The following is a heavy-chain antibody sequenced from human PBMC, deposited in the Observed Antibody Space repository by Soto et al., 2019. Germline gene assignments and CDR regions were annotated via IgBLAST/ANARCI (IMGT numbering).Heavy chain of an antibody. Sequence: QVQLVQSGAEVKRPGSSVKVSCESSGDTFNSYVISWVRQAPGQGLEWMGGVIPIIGVTHYAQKFQVRLTSAALSSTGTAYMELTKLDSDDTALYYCARESLGAKGADHWGQGTLVTVSS. CDR1: GDTFNSYV. V-gene: IGHV1-69*17. J-gene: IGHJ4*02. CDR2: VIPIIGVT. CDR3: ARESLGAKGADH. D-gene: IGHD7-27*01.